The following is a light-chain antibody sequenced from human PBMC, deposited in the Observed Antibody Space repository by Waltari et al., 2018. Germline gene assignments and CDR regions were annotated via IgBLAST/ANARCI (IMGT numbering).Light chain of an antibody. V-gene: IGLV4-69*01. Sequence: QLVLTQSPSASTSLGASVKLTCTLSSGHSSNVVACPQQQPAKGPRYLMKVNSDGSQSKGDDIPDRFSGSSSGAERYLTISSLQSEDEADYYCQTGGQGTWVFGGGTKLTVL. CDR1: SGHSSNV. J-gene: IGLJ3*02. CDR3: QTGGQGTWV. CDR2: VNSDGSQ.